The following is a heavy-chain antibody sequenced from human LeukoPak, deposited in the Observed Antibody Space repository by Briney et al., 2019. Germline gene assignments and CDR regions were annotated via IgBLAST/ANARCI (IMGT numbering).Heavy chain of an antibody. Sequence: GGSLRLSCTASGFAFSNHAMSWVRQAPGKGLEWVGRIKSKTDGGATDYAAPVKGRFTISTDESKNTLYLQMNSLKNEDTAVYYCNTWSVTYKVIFWGQGSLVTVSS. CDR1: GFAFSNHA. D-gene: IGHD3-3*01. CDR2: IKSKTDGGAT. J-gene: IGHJ4*02. V-gene: IGHV3-15*01. CDR3: NTWSVTYKVIF.